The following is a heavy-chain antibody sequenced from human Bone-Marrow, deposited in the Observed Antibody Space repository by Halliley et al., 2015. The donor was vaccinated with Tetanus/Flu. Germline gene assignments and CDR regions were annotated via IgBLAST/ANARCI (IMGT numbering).Heavy chain of an antibody. J-gene: IGHJ4*02. CDR1: GGSLSSGLYY. CDR2: IYYSGCT. Sequence: TLSLTCAVSGGSLSSGLYYWSWIRQPPGKGLEWVGYIYYSGCTYYSPSLKSRVAISIDTSKNQFSLMINSVTAADTAVYYCARVLSGCSDTLCHKGLFDIWGPGTLVPVSP. V-gene: IGHV4-30-4*01. CDR3: ARVLSGCSDTLCHKGLFDI. D-gene: IGHD2-15*01.